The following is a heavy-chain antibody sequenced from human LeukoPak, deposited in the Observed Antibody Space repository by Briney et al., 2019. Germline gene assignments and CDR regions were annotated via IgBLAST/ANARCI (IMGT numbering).Heavy chain of an antibody. CDR3: ARGATVSYELDY. J-gene: IGHJ4*02. CDR1: GYSFTSNW. V-gene: IGHV5-51*01. D-gene: IGHD4-17*01. Sequence: GESLKISFKGSGYSFTSNWIAWVRQLPGKGLEWMGIIYPGDSDTSYSPSFQGQVTISADKSISPPYLHWSSPKASDTAMYYCARGATVSYELDYWGQGTLVTVSS. CDR2: IYPGDSDT.